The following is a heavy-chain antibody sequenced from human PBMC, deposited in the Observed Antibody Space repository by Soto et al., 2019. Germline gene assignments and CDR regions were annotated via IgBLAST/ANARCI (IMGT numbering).Heavy chain of an antibody. V-gene: IGHV4-34*02. D-gene: IGHD2-8*01. Sequence: QVQLQQWGAGLLKPSETLSLTCAVSGEPFTDHFCTWISQAPGKGLEWIGEINHGGRTYFNPSLKSRVTLSVDTSKTQFSLVLVSLPAADTGVYYCARGRVTNYYYYGADVWGQGTTVTVSS. CDR3: ARGRVTNYYYYGADV. CDR1: GEPFTDHF. CDR2: INHGGRT. J-gene: IGHJ6*02.